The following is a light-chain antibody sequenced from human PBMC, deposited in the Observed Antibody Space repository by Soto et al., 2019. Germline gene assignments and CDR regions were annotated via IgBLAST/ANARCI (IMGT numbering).Light chain of an antibody. J-gene: IGLJ2*01. Sequence: QAVVTQEPSLTVSPGGKVTLTCASSTGPVTSGHSPYWFQQKPGQAPRTLIYDTNNKYSWTPARFSASLLGGKAALTLSGAQPEDEAEYYCLVVYSGVVVFGGGTQLTVL. CDR3: LVVYSGVVV. CDR2: DTN. V-gene: IGLV7-46*01. CDR1: TGPVTSGHS.